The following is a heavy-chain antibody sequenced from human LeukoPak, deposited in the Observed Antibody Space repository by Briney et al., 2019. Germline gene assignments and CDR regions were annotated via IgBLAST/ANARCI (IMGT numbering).Heavy chain of an antibody. V-gene: IGHV3-53*01. CDR2: IYSGGST. J-gene: IGHJ3*01. CDR1: GFTVSSNY. Sequence: GGSLRLSCAASGFTVSSNYMSWIRQAPGKGLEWVSVIYSGGSTYYADSVKGRFTISRDTSKNTMYLQMNSLTAEDTAVYYCRGLDYGDYMVWGQGTMVTVSS. CDR3: RGLDYGDYMV. D-gene: IGHD4-17*01.